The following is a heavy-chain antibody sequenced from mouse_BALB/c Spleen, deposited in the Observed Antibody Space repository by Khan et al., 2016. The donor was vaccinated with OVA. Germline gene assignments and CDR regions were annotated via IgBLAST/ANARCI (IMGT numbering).Heavy chain of an antibody. J-gene: IGHJ1*01. D-gene: IGHD2-1*01. CDR3: ARIYYGNSLYFDV. V-gene: IGHV2-9*02. Sequence: QVQLQQSGPGLVAPSQSLSITCTVSGFPLTSYGVHWVRQPPGKGLEWLGVIWAGGSTNYNSALMSRLSISKDNSKSQVFLKMNSLQTDDTAMYYCARIYYGNSLYFDVWGAGTTVTVSS. CDR2: IWAGGST. CDR1: GFPLTSYG.